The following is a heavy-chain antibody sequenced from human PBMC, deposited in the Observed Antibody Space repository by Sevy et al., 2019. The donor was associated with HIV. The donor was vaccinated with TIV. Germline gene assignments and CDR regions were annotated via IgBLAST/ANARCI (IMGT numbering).Heavy chain of an antibody. CDR2: IKSKTDGGTT. D-gene: IGHD5-12*01. CDR1: GISFSNAW. V-gene: IGHV3-15*07. J-gene: IGHJ4*02. Sequence: GGSLRLSCAPSGISFSNAWMNWVRQAPGKGLEWVGRIKSKTDGGTTDYAAPVKGRFTISGDDSKNMVYLQMNSLKTEDTAVYYCTGLNFDNWGQGTLLTVSS. CDR3: TGLNFDN.